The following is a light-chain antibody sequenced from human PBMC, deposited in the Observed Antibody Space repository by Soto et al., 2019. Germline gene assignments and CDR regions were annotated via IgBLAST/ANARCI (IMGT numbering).Light chain of an antibody. J-gene: IGKJ2*02. Sequence: VLTQAPATLSLSTGERATLSCRASQSVSSSSLTWYQPKPAQAPRLLIYGASTRATGIPDRFSGSGSGTDFSLTISRLXAEDFAVYYRLQFDIYLLGTVGQGTK. CDR1: QSVSSSS. V-gene: IGKV3-20*01. CDR2: GAS. CDR3: LQFDIYLLGT.